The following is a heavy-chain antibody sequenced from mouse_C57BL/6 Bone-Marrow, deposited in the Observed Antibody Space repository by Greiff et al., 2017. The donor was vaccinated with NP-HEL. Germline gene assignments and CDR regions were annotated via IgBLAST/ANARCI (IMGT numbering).Heavy chain of an antibody. V-gene: IGHV14-1*01. Sequence: VQLQQSGAELVRPGASVKLSCTASGFNIKDYYMHWVKQRPEQGLEWIGRIDPEDGDTEYAPKFQGKATMTADTSANPAYLQLSILTTENTAVYYCTTAHYYGSSYNYWGQGTTLTVSS. D-gene: IGHD1-1*01. J-gene: IGHJ2*01. CDR3: TTAHYYGSSYNY. CDR1: GFNIKDYY. CDR2: IDPEDGDT.